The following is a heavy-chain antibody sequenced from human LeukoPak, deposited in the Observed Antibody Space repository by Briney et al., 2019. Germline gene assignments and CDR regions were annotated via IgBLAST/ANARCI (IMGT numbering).Heavy chain of an antibody. Sequence: ASVKVSCKASGYTFTDYYMHWVRQAPGQGLEWMGWINPNSGDTNCAQKFQGRVTMTRDTSITTAYMELSWLTSDDTAVYYCTRDVPGYSSEFDFWGQGTLVTVSS. CDR2: INPNSGDT. D-gene: IGHD6-19*01. CDR1: GYTFTDYY. CDR3: TRDVPGYSSEFDF. J-gene: IGHJ4*02. V-gene: IGHV1-2*02.